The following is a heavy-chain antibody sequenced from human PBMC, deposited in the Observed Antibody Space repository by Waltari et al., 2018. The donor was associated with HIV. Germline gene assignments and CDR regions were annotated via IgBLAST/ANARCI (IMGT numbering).Heavy chain of an antibody. D-gene: IGHD3-22*01. V-gene: IGHV2-26*01. J-gene: IGHJ4*02. CDR3: ARIPMYYYDTSGSPTFDY. Sequence: QVTLKESGPVLVKPTETLTLTCTVSGFSLSNTRMGVSWIRQPPGKALEWLAHIFSNDEKSYSTSLKSRLTISKDTSKSQVVLTRTNMDPVDTATYYCARIPMYYYDTSGSPTFDYWGQGTLVTVSS. CDR2: IFSNDEK. CDR1: GFSLSNTRMG.